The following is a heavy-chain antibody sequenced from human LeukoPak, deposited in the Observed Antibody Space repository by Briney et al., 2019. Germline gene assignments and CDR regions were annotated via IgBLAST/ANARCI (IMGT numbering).Heavy chain of an antibody. J-gene: IGHJ4*02. CDR3: ARDSFGFGESSSLPYYFDY. CDR2: ISSSSSYI. CDR1: GFTFSSYS. D-gene: IGHD3-10*01. Sequence: GGSLGLSCAASGFTFSSYSMNWVRQAPGKGLEWVSSISSSSSYIYYADSVKGRFTISRDNAKNSLYLQMNSLRAEDTAVYYCARDSFGFGESSSLPYYFDYWGQGTLVTVSS. V-gene: IGHV3-21*01.